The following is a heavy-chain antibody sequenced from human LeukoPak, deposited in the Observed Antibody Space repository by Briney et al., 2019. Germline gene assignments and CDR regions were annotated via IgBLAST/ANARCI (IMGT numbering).Heavy chain of an antibody. D-gene: IGHD2-15*01. J-gene: IGHJ4*02. CDR2: IRSKAYGGTT. V-gene: IGHV3-49*03. Sequence: GGSLRLSCTASGFTFGDYAMSWFRQAPGKGLEWVGFIRSKAYGGTTEYAASVKGRFTISRDDSKSIAYLQMNSLKTEDTAVYYCTRDDPYGVVVSFDYWGQGTLVTVPS. CDR1: GFTFGDYA. CDR3: TRDDPYGVVVSFDY.